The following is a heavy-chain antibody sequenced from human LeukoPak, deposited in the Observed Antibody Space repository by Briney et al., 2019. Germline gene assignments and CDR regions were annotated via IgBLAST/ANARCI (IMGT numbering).Heavy chain of an antibody. D-gene: IGHD2-2*01. CDR1: GFPFSRYW. V-gene: IGHV3-7*01. CDR3: VSCGTTTCIGRFDH. J-gene: IGHJ4*02. Sequence: GGSLRLSCAASGFPFSRYWMNWVRQAPGKGLEWVASIKEDGSEKSYVDSVKSRFTISRDNSKNSLYLQMNSLRAEDTAVYYCVSCGTTTCIGRFDHWGQGTLVTVSS. CDR2: IKEDGSEK.